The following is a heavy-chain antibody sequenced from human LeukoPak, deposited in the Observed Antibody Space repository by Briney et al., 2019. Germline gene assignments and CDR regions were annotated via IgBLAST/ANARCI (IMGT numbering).Heavy chain of an antibody. CDR2: IYYSGST. CDR1: GGSISSSSYY. V-gene: IGHV4-39*01. CDR3: AGVMTTTLYYYYMDV. Sequence: SETLSLTCTVSGGSISSSSYYWGWIRQPSGKGLEWIGSIYYSGSTYYNPSPKSRVTISVDTSKNQFSLKLSSVTAADTAVYYCAGVMTTTLYYYYMDVWGKGTTVTVSS. D-gene: IGHD2-21*02. J-gene: IGHJ6*03.